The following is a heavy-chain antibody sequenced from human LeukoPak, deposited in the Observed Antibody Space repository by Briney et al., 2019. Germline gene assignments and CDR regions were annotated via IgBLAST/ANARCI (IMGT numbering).Heavy chain of an antibody. Sequence: ASVKVSCKASGYTFTGYYIHWVRQAPGQGLEWMGWINPNSGATNYAQRFQGRVSMTRDTSISTAYMELSSLRSEDTAVYYCATVDYYDTSNWFDPWGQGTLVTVSS. D-gene: IGHD3-22*01. J-gene: IGHJ5*02. CDR3: ATVDYYDTSNWFDP. V-gene: IGHV1-2*02. CDR2: INPNSGAT. CDR1: GYTFTGYY.